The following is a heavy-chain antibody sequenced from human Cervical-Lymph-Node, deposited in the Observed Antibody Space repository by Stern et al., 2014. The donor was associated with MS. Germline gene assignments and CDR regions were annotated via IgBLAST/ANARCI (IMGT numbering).Heavy chain of an antibody. Sequence: QVTLRESGPALVKPTQTLTLTCTVSGFSLSTDGMCVSWIRQSPGKALEWLELIKWHDDKSYNTTLRTRLTISKDTSKNQVVLTLTNMDPVDTATYYCARIRNGDYAYYYYGMDVWGQGTTVTVSS. V-gene: IGHV2-70*01. J-gene: IGHJ6*02. CDR1: GFSLSTDGMC. CDR3: ARIRNGDYAYYYYGMDV. D-gene: IGHD4-17*01. CDR2: IKWHDDK.